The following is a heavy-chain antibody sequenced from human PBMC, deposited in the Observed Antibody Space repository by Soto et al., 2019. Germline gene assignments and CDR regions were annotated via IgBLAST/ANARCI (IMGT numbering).Heavy chain of an antibody. Sequence: GGSLRLSCAASGFTFSSYGMHWVRQAPGKGLEWVAVISNDGRNKYYADSVKGRFTISRDNSKNTLYLQMNSLRAEDTAVYYCAKDINDFWSGYYTGVGFDYWGQGTLVTVSS. D-gene: IGHD3-3*01. CDR3: AKDINDFWSGYYTGVGFDY. V-gene: IGHV3-30*18. CDR1: GFTFSSYG. CDR2: ISNDGRNK. J-gene: IGHJ4*02.